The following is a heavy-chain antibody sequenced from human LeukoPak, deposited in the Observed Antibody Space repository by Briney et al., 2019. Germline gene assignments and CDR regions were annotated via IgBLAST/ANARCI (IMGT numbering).Heavy chain of an antibody. CDR2: IIPIFGTA. Sequence: SVKVSCKASGGTFSSYAISWVRQAPGQGLEWMGGIIPIFGTANYAQKFQGRVTITADESTSTAYMELSSLRSEDTAVYYCARENRGYSQDVGCYYYMDVWGKGTTVTISS. D-gene: IGHD5-18*01. CDR1: GGTFSSYA. CDR3: ARENRGYSQDVGCYYYMDV. V-gene: IGHV1-69*13. J-gene: IGHJ6*03.